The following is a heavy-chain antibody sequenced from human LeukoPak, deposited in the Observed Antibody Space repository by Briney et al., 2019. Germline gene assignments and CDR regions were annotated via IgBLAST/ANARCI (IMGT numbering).Heavy chain of an antibody. V-gene: IGHV3-23*01. Sequence: PSETLSLTCAVYGGSFSGYYWSWVRQAPGKGLEWVSATSSSDAGTYHADSVRGRFTISSDNSKNTLYLQMNSLRVEDAAVYYCARAPVTSCRGAYCYPFDYWGQGTLVTVSS. CDR2: TSSSDAGT. J-gene: IGHJ4*02. CDR3: ARAPVTSCRGAYCYPFDY. D-gene: IGHD2-21*01. CDR1: GGSFSGYY.